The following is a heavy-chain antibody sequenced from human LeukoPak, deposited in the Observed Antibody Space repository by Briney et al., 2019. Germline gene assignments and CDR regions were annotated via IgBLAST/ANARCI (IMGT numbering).Heavy chain of an antibody. D-gene: IGHD6-19*01. J-gene: IGHJ4*02. CDR3: EGSGWLSEFDY. CDR1: GGSISSSSYY. V-gene: IGHV4-39*01. Sequence: SETLSLTCTVSGGSISSSSYYWGWLRQPPGKGREWIESIYYGGSTYYNPSLKSRVTISVDTSKNQFSLKLSSVTAADTAVYYCEGSGWLSEFDYWGQGTLVTVSS. CDR2: IYYGGST.